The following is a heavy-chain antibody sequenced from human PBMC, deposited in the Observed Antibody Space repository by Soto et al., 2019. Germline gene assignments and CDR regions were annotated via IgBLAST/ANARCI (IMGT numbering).Heavy chain of an antibody. J-gene: IGHJ4*02. CDR3: AKNIMGPNTAFGY. D-gene: IGHD1-26*01. Sequence: GGSLRLSCAASGFTFNNYAMSWVRQAPGKGLEWVSAIGGSGSGTYYADSVKGRFTISRDSSKNTLSLQMNSLRAEDTAIYYCAKNIMGPNTAFGYWGQGTLVTVSS. CDR1: GFTFNNYA. V-gene: IGHV3-23*01. CDR2: IGGSGSGT.